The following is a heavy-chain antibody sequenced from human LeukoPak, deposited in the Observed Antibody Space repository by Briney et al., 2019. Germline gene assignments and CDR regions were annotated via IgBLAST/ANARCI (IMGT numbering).Heavy chain of an antibody. J-gene: IGHJ5*02. V-gene: IGHV3-23*01. D-gene: IGHD3-10*01. Sequence: GGSLRLSCAASGFTFSTYAMSWVRQAPGKGLEWVSAISGRDGSTYYAASVKGRFTISRDNSKNTLYLQMNSLRAEDTAVYYCARDRGNWFDPWGQGTLVTVSS. CDR3: ARDRGNWFDP. CDR2: ISGRDGST. CDR1: GFTFSTYA.